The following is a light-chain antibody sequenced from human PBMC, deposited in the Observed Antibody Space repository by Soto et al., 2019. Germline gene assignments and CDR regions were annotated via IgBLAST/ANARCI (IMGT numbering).Light chain of an antibody. J-gene: IGKJ1*01. V-gene: IGKV1-39*01. Sequence: DIQMTQSPSSLSASVGDRVTITCRTSQSINTYLNWYQQKPGKAPKLLIYGASSLQSGVPLRFSGSGSGTDLTLTITTLQPEDFATYYGQESYSFLWGTCGQGTKVEIK. CDR1: QSINTY. CDR3: QESYSFLWGT. CDR2: GAS.